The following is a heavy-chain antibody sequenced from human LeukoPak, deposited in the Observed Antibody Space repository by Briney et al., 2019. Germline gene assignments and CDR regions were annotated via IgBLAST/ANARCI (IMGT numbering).Heavy chain of an antibody. D-gene: IGHD3-3*01. Sequence: PSETLSLTCTVSGGSISSYYGSWIRQPPGKGLEWIGYIYYSGTTNYNPSLKSRVTISVDTSKNQFSLKLSSVTAADTAVYYCARENFYTWFDPGGQGTLVTVFS. J-gene: IGHJ5*02. CDR3: ARENFYTWFDP. CDR1: GGSISSYY. V-gene: IGHV4-59*01. CDR2: IYYSGTT.